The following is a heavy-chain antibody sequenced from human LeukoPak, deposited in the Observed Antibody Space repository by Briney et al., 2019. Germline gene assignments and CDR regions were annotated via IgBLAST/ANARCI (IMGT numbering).Heavy chain of an antibody. J-gene: IGHJ3*02. V-gene: IGHV3-53*01. CDR3: ARSPFIILTGYPDAFDI. Sequence: GGSLRLSCAASGFTISTYYMSWVRQAPGKGLEWVSVIYSGGSTYYADSVKGRFTISRDNSKNTLYLQMNSLRAEDTAVYYCARSPFIILTGYPDAFDIWGQGTMVTVSS. CDR2: IYSGGST. CDR1: GFTISTYY. D-gene: IGHD3-9*01.